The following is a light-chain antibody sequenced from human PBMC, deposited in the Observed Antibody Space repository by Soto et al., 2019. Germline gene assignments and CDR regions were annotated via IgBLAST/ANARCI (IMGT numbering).Light chain of an antibody. V-gene: IGKV3-15*01. Sequence: EIVMTQSPATLSVSPGERATLSCRASQSVSSHLARCQQKPGQAPRLLIYGASTRATGVPARFSASGSGTEFTLTISSLESEDFAVYYCQQYNNWPLTFGGGTKVEIK. CDR2: GAS. CDR3: QQYNNWPLT. J-gene: IGKJ4*01. CDR1: QSVSSH.